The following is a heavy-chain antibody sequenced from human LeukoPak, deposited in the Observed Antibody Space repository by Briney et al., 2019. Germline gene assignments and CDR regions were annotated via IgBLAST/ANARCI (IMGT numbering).Heavy chain of an antibody. V-gene: IGHV1-18*01. CDR2: ISAYNGNT. CDR3: ARDYYDSSGYYRGGDYFDY. Sequence: ASVKVSCKASGYTFTSYGISWVRQAPGQGLEWMGWISAYNGNTNYAQKLQGRVTMTTDTSTSTAYMELRSLSSDDTAVYYCARDYYDSSGYYRGGDYFDYWGQGTLVTVSS. J-gene: IGHJ4*02. CDR1: GYTFTSYG. D-gene: IGHD3-22*01.